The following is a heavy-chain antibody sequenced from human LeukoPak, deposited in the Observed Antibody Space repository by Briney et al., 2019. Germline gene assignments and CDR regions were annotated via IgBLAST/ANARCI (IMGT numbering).Heavy chain of an antibody. Sequence: GASVKVSCKASGYTFTNYYIHWVRQAPGHGLEWLGISNPSGDSTNYAQKFQGRVTMTRDTSTSTVYMDLSSLRSEDTAVYYCARWTTTFLDYWGQETLVTVSP. V-gene: IGHV1-46*01. J-gene: IGHJ4*02. CDR3: ARWTTTFLDY. CDR1: GYTFTNYY. D-gene: IGHD1-1*01. CDR2: SNPSGDST.